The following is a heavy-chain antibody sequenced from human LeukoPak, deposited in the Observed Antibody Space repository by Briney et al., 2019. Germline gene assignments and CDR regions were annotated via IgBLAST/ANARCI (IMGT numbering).Heavy chain of an antibody. D-gene: IGHD6-13*01. J-gene: IGHJ4*02. CDR1: GGSISSSNW. CDR3: ASLLYSSSWYENYFDY. Sequence: SETLSLTCAVSGGSISSSNWWSWVRPPPGKGLEWIGEIYHSGSTNYNPSLKSRVTISVDKSKNQFSLKLSSVTAADTAVYYCASLLYSSSWYENYFDYWGQGTLVTVSS. V-gene: IGHV4-4*02. CDR2: IYHSGST.